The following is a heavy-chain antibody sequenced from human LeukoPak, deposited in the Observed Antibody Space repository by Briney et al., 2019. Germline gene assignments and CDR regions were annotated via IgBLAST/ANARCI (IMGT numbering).Heavy chain of an antibody. CDR3: ARVFGNSNDY. V-gene: IGHV3-66*02. D-gene: IGHD4-23*01. CDR2: IYSGGST. J-gene: IGHJ4*02. Sequence: GRSLRVSCAASGFTFSSYAMHWVRQAPGKGLEWVSVIYSGGSTYYADSVKGRFTISRDNSKNTLYLQMNSLRAEDTAVYYCARVFGNSNDYWGQGTLVTVSS. CDR1: GFTFSSYA.